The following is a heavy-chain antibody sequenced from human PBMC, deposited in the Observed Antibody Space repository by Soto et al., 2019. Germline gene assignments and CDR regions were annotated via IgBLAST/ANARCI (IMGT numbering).Heavy chain of an antibody. Sequence: SETLSLTCTVSGGSISSSSYYWGWIRQPPGKGLEWIGSIYYSGSTYYNPSLKSRVTISVDTSKNQFSLKLSSVTAADTAVYYCAIFITMVRGVIHYDYYYYYMDVWGKGTTVTVSS. V-gene: IGHV4-39*01. CDR2: IYYSGST. J-gene: IGHJ6*03. D-gene: IGHD3-10*01. CDR3: AIFITMVRGVIHYDYYYYYMDV. CDR1: GGSISSSSYY.